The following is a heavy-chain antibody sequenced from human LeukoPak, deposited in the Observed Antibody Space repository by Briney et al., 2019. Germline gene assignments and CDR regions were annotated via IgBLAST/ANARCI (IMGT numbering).Heavy chain of an antibody. V-gene: IGHV3-23*01. CDR3: AKDDRCSGGNCFSVSDYYGTDV. D-gene: IGHD2-15*01. Sequence: GGSLRLSCAASGLPLSRHAMSWVRQAPGKGVEWVSIIGGGGDHTYYTDSVKGRFTISRDNSKNTLYLQMNSLTAEDTAVYYCAKDDRCSGGNCFSVSDYYGTDVWGKGTTVTVSS. CDR2: IGGGGDHT. CDR1: GLPLSRHA. J-gene: IGHJ6*04.